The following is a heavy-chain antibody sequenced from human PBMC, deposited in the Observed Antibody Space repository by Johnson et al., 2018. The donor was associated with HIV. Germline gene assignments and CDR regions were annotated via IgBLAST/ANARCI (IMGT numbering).Heavy chain of an antibody. J-gene: IGHJ3*02. D-gene: IGHD1-26*01. Sequence: KGRFTISRDNSKNTLYLQMNSLRAEDTAVYYCAKDRIVGAIGDAFDIWGQGTTVTVSS. CDR3: AKDRIVGAIGDAFDI. V-gene: IGHV3-23*01.